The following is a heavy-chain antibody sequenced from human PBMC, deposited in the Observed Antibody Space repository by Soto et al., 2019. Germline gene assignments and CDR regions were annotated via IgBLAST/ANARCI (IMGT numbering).Heavy chain of an antibody. CDR2: ISWDGDTT. CDR1: GFTFDDHN. J-gene: IGHJ4*02. CDR3: TASQGDY. Sequence: EVHLVESGGVVVQPGGSLRLSCAASGFTFDDHNMHWIRQAPGKGLEWVSLISWDGDTTYYADSVKGRFTISRDNSRNSLYLQMNALTTDDTALYYCTASQGDYWGQGTLVAVSS. V-gene: IGHV3-43*01.